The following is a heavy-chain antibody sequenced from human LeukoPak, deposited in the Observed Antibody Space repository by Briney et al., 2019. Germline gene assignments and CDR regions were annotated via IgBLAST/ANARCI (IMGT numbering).Heavy chain of an antibody. V-gene: IGHV1-3*01. CDR2: INAGNGNT. J-gene: IGHJ6*02. CDR3: ARVKGNLHYYGMDV. Sequence: ASVKVSCKASGYTFTSYAMHWVRQAPGQRLEWMGWINAGNGNTKYSQKFQGRVTITRDTSASTAYMELSSLRTEDTAVYYCARVKGNLHYYGMDVWGQGTTVTVSS. D-gene: IGHD2/OR15-2a*01. CDR1: GYTFTSYA.